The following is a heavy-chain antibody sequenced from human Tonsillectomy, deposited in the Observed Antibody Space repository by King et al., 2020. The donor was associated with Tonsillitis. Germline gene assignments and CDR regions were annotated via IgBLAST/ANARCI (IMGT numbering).Heavy chain of an antibody. CDR3: ARSTYDSSGYYYGLDY. CDR1: GGSFSSDNYY. Sequence: VQLQESGPGLVKPSQTLSLTCTVSGGSFSSDNYYWSWIRQPPGKGLEWIGYIYYSGSTYYNPSLKSRVTISIDTCKNQFSLKLSSVTAADTAVYYCARSTYDSSGYYYGLDYWGQGTLVTVSS. J-gene: IGHJ4*02. D-gene: IGHD3-22*01. CDR2: IYYSGST. V-gene: IGHV4-30-4*01.